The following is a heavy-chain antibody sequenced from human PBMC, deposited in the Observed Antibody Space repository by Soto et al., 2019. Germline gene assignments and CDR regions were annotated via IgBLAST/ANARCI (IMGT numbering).Heavy chain of an antibody. V-gene: IGHV1-69*12. CDR1: GGTFSSYA. CDR3: ASDLACSSRNSPAEYFQH. J-gene: IGHJ1*01. CDR2: IIPIFGTA. D-gene: IGHD6-13*01. Sequence: QVQLVQSGAEVKKPGSSVKVSCKASGGTFSSYAISWVRQAPGQGLEWMGGIIPIFGTANYAQKFQGRVTITADESPSTAYMGLSSLRSEDTAVYYCASDLACSSRNSPAEYFQHWGQGTLVTVSS.